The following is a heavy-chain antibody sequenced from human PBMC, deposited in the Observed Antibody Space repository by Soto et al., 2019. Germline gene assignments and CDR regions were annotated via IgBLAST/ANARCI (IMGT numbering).Heavy chain of an antibody. D-gene: IGHD3-3*01. V-gene: IGHV3-73*01. CDR1: GFTFSGSA. Sequence: GSLRLSCAASGFTFSGSAMHWVRQASGKGLEWVGRIRSKANSYATAYAASVKGRFTISRDDSKNTAYLQMNSLKTEDTAVYYCTRQASNYFFWRVPPPRYGMDVGAQGTRATVPS. CDR3: TRQASNYFFWRVPPPRYGMDV. J-gene: IGHJ6*02. CDR2: IRSKANSYAT.